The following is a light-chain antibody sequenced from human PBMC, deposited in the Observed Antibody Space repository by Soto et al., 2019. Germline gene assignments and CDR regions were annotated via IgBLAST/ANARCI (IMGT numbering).Light chain of an antibody. CDR1: QGINSA. V-gene: IGKV1D-13*01. CDR2: GAS. CDR3: QNFNNGPP. J-gene: IGKJ4*01. Sequence: AIQLTQSPSSLSSSVGDRVTITCRASQGINSAFAWYQQKSGKAPKLLISGASTLESGVPSRFSASGSGTEFTRTINCLQRESFAAYYCQNFNNGPPFGGGTKV.